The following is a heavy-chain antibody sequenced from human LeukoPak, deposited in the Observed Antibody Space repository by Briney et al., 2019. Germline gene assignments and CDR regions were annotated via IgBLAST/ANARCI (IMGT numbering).Heavy chain of an antibody. CDR1: GFSFSDAW. J-gene: IGHJ4*02. D-gene: IGHD2-8*01. CDR2: IRSKADGGTP. V-gene: IGHV3-15*07. Sequence: GGSLRLSCAASGFSFSDAWMNWVRQAPGKGLEWVGHIRSKADGGTPDYIAPVKGRFTILRDDSKDTLYLQMNSLKTEDTAVYYCTTRGMVYATLSDYWGQGTLVTVSS. CDR3: TTRGMVYATLSDY.